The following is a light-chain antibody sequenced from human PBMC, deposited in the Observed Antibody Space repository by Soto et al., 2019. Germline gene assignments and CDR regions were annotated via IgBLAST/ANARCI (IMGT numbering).Light chain of an antibody. J-gene: IGKJ1*01. V-gene: IGKV3-20*01. CDR3: QQYGSSP. CDR2: GAS. CDR1: QSVSSSY. Sequence: EIVLTQSPGTLSLSPGERATLSCRASQSVSSSYLAWYQQKPGQAPRLLIYGASSRATGIPDRFTGSGSGTDFTLTISRLEPEYFAVYYCQQYGSSPLGQGTKVEIK.